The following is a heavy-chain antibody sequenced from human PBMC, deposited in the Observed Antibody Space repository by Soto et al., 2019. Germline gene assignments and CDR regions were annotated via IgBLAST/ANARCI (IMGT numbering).Heavy chain of an antibody. V-gene: IGHV3-23*01. D-gene: IGHD6-19*01. CDR3: AKDLFRIAVAGDY. J-gene: IGHJ4*02. CDR1: GFTFSSSA. CDR2: ISGSGGST. Sequence: AGGSLRLSCAASGFTFSSSAMSWVRQAPGKGLEWVSAISGSGGSTYYADSVKGRFTISRDNSKNTLYLQMNSLRAEDTAVYYCAKDLFRIAVAGDYWGQGTLVTVSS.